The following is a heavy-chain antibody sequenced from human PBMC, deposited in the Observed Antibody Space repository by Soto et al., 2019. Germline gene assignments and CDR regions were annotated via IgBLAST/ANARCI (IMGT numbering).Heavy chain of an antibody. CDR3: AQAHSGWYTQFDS. D-gene: IGHD6-19*01. J-gene: IGHJ4*02. CDR2: ISGSGTTT. CDR1: GFIFSSYA. Sequence: EVQLLESGGGLEQPGGSLRLSCAASGFIFSSYALSWVRQAPGKGLEWVSAISGSGTTTYYADSVKGRFTFSRDNSKNKMYLQMNSVRAEDTAVYYCAQAHSGWYTQFDSWGQGSLVNVSS. V-gene: IGHV3-23*01.